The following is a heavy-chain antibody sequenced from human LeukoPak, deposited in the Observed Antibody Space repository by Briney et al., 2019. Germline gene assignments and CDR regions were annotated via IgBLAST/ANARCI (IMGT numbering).Heavy chain of an antibody. Sequence: PSETLSLTCTVSGGSISSSSYSWGWIRQPPGKGLECIGSIYYSGSTYYNPSLKSRVTISVDTSKNQFSLKLSSLTAADTAVYYCVRTAGYFDYWGQGTLVTVSS. V-gene: IGHV4-39*01. CDR3: VRTAGYFDY. D-gene: IGHD6-25*01. CDR2: IYYSGST. J-gene: IGHJ4*02. CDR1: GGSISSSSYS.